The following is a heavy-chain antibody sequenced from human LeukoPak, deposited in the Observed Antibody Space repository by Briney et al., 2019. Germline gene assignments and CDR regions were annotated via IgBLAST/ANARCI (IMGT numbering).Heavy chain of an antibody. V-gene: IGHV1-18*01. CDR3: ARDAHTYYYDSSGYYPSDY. CDR1: GGTFSSYA. Sequence: ASVKVSCKASGGTFSSYAISWVRQAPGQGLEWMGWISAYNGNTNYAQKLQGRVTMTTDTSTSTAYMELRSLRSDDTAVYYCARDAHTYYYDSSGYYPSDYWGQGTLVTVSS. CDR2: ISAYNGNT. J-gene: IGHJ4*02. D-gene: IGHD3-22*01.